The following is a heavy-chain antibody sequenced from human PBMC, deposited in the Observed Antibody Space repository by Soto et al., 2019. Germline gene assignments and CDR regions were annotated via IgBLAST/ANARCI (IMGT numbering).Heavy chain of an antibody. V-gene: IGHV1-69*08. CDR2: IIPVLDTA. CDR3: ARGNDYSPTRSFYYYYYMGV. J-gene: IGHJ6*03. Sequence: QVQLVQSGAEVKKPGSSVKVSCETSGGTFNTYTVTWVRQAPGQGLEWMGRIIPVLDTANYAQKFQGRVTITADKSTHTSFLVVNSLTSEDTAVYYCARGNDYSPTRSFYYYYYMGVWGNGTTVIVSS. D-gene: IGHD4-4*01. CDR1: GGTFNTYT.